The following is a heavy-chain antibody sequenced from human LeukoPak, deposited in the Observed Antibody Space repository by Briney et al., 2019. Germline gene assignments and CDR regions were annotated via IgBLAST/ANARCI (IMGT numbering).Heavy chain of an antibody. Sequence: GGSLRLSCAASGFTFSTYSMNWVRQAPGKGLEWVSSISSSSSYIYYADSVKGRFTISRDNAKNSLYLQMNSLRAEDTAVYYRARDLSSSSTAYLHHWGQGTLVTVSS. CDR3: ARDLSSSSTAYLHH. CDR2: ISSSSSYI. J-gene: IGHJ1*01. V-gene: IGHV3-21*01. CDR1: GFTFSTYS. D-gene: IGHD6-6*01.